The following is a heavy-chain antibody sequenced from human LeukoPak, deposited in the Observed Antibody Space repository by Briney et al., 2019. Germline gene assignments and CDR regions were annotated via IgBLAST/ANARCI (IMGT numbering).Heavy chain of an antibody. J-gene: IGHJ6*03. CDR2: INHRGST. D-gene: IGHD1-26*01. CDR1: GGSFSGYY. V-gene: IGHV4-34*01. Sequence: SETLSLTCAVYGGSFSGYYWSWIRQPPGKGLEWIGEINHRGSTNYNPSLKSRVTISVDTSKNQFSLTLSSVTAADTAVYYSARHNSGSSSPGYYYYYMDVWGKGTTVTVSS. CDR3: ARHNSGSSSPGYYYYYMDV.